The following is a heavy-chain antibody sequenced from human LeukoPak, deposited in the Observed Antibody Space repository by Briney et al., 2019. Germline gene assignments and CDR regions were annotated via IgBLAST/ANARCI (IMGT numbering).Heavy chain of an antibody. J-gene: IGHJ3*02. Sequence: PGGSLRLSCAASGFTFDDYAMHWVRQAPGKGLEWVSGISWNSGSIGYADSVKGRFTISRDNAKNSLYLQMNSLRAEDTALYYCAKVLRWFGDDAFDIWGQGTMVTVSS. CDR2: ISWNSGSI. V-gene: IGHV3-9*01. CDR3: AKVLRWFGDDAFDI. D-gene: IGHD3-10*01. CDR1: GFTFDDYA.